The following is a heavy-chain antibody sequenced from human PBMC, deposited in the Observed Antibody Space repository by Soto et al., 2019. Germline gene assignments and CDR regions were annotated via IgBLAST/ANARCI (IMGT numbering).Heavy chain of an antibody. CDR3: ARGAVVVVVAAMLGLRGPLFDP. CDR1: GGSFSGYY. D-gene: IGHD2-15*01. J-gene: IGHJ5*02. V-gene: IGHV4-34*01. CDR2: INHSGST. Sequence: SETLSLTCAVYGGSFSGYYWSWIRQPPGKGLEWIGEINHSGSTNYNPSLKSRVTISVDTSKNQFSLKLSSVTAADTAVYYCARGAVVVVVAAMLGLRGPLFDPWGQGTLVTVSS.